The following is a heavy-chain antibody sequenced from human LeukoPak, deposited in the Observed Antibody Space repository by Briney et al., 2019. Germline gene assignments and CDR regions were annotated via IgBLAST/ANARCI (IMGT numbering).Heavy chain of an antibody. CDR2: IYYSGST. J-gene: IGHJ4*02. CDR3: ARDQTYSGSGIYTYFDY. Sequence: SETLSFTCTVSGGSISSGGYYWSWIRQHPGKGLEWIGYIYYSGSTYYNPSLKSRVTISADTSKNHFSLKLTSVTAADTAVYYCARDQTYSGSGIYTYFDYWGQGILVTVSS. CDR1: GGSISSGGYY. V-gene: IGHV4-31*03. D-gene: IGHD3-10*01.